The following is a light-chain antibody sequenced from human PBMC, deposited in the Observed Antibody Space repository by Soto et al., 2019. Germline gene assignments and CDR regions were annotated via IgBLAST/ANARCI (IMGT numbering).Light chain of an antibody. Sequence: DIQMTQSPSAMSASVGYRGTITCRASQGIRNFLAWFQQRPGKGPKRLIYAASSLQSGVPSRFSGSGSGTEFTLTISSLQPEDFATYYCLQHNSYPWPFGQGTKVEIK. V-gene: IGKV1-17*03. CDR2: AAS. CDR1: QGIRNF. CDR3: LQHNSYPWP. J-gene: IGKJ1*01.